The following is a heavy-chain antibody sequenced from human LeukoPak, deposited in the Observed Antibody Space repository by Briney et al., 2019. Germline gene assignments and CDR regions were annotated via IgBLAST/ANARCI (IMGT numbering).Heavy chain of an antibody. J-gene: IGHJ4*02. D-gene: IGHD6-6*01. CDR3: GRDSPYSARGQPTDY. Sequence: GGSLRLSCEASGFTFSYYWMNWVRQAPGKGLEWVADIKQDGSEKYYADSVKGRFTISRDNAENSLYLQMNSLRAGDTAVYYCGRDSPYSARGQPTDYWGQGTRVTVSS. CDR1: GFTFSYYW. CDR2: IKQDGSEK. V-gene: IGHV3-7*01.